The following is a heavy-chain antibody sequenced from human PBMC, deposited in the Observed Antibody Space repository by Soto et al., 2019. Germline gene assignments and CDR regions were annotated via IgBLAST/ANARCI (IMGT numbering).Heavy chain of an antibody. J-gene: IGHJ6*02. Sequence: SETLSLTCTVSGGSISSGDYYWSWIRQPPGKGLEWIGYIYYSGSTYYNPSLKSRVTISVDTSKNQFSLQLNSVTPEDTAVYYCTKQKGDSRTYNGMDVWGQGTTVTGS. D-gene: IGHD2-21*02. CDR3: TKQKGDSRTYNGMDV. CDR1: GGSISSGDYY. V-gene: IGHV4-30-4*03. CDR2: IYYSGST.